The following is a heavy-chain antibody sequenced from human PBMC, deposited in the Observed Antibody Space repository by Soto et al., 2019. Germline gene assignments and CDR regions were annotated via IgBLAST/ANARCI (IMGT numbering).Heavy chain of an antibody. CDR2: IYPGDSDA. J-gene: IGHJ6*02. CDR3: ARDRSTRVYYYYGMDV. CDR1: GYAFSNYW. V-gene: IGHV5-51*01. Sequence: PGESLKISCKASGYAFSNYWIGWVRQMPGKGLEWMGIIYPGDSDARYSPSFQGQVTISADKSINTAYLQWSSLKASDTAMYYCARDRSTRVYYYYGMDVWGQGTTVTVSS. D-gene: IGHD2-2*01.